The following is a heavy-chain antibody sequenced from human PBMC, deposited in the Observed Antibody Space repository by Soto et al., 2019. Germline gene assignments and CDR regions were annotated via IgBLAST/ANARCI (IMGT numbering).Heavy chain of an antibody. J-gene: IGHJ4*02. D-gene: IGHD7-27*01. V-gene: IGHV1-3*01. Sequence: QVQLVQSGAEVKKPGASVKVSCKASGYTFTSYAMHWVRQAPGQRLEWMGWINAGNGNTKYSQKFQGRVTITRDTSASTAYMELSSLRSEDTAVYYCARQGLELGMGVYWGQGTLVTVSS. CDR2: INAGNGNT. CDR1: GYTFTSYA. CDR3: ARQGLELGMGVY.